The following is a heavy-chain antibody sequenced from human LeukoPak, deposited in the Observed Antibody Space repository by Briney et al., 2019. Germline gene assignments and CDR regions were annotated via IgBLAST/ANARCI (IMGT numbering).Heavy chain of an antibody. CDR3: ARDLTGYCSSTSCTNWFDP. J-gene: IGHJ5*02. CDR2: INSSGCST. Sequence: GASVKVSCKASGYTFTSYYMHWVRQAPGQGLEWMGIINSSGCSTSYAQKFQGRVTMTRDMSTSTVYMELSSLRSEDTAVYYCARDLTGYCSSTSCTNWFDPCGQGTLVTVSS. D-gene: IGHD2-2*01. CDR1: GYTFTSYY. V-gene: IGHV1-46*01.